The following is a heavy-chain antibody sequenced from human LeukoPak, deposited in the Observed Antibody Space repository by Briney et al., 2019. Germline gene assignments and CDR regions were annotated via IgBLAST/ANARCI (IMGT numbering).Heavy chain of an antibody. CDR2: INFRGGTT. V-gene: IGHV3-23*01. J-gene: IGHJ4*02. CDR1: GFTFSNFA. CDR3: AKPEDRYSSPDY. D-gene: IGHD6-13*01. Sequence: PGGSLRLSCAASGFTFSNFAMSWVRQAPGKGLEWVSSINFRGGTTYYADSVKGRFTISRDNSKNTLYLQMNSLRAEDTAVYYCAKPEDRYSSPDYWGQGTLVTVSS.